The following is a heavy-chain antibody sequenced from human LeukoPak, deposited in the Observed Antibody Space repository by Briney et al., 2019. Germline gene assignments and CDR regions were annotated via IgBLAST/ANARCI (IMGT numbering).Heavy chain of an antibody. J-gene: IGHJ4*02. D-gene: IGHD5-12*01. CDR3: AKDLVRVAFSFDY. V-gene: IGHV3-48*01. CDR2: ISSSSSTI. Sequence: GGSLRLSCAASGFTFSSYSMNWVRQAPGKGLEWVSYISSSSSTIYYADSVKGRFTISRDNAKNSLYLQMNSLRAEDTAVYYCAKDLVRVAFSFDYWGQGTLVTVSS. CDR1: GFTFSSYS.